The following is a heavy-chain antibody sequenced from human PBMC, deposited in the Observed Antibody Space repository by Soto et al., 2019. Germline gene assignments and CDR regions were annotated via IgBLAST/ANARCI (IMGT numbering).Heavy chain of an antibody. D-gene: IGHD2-21*01. CDR1: GGSGGSFSGYY. Sequence: SETLSLTCAVYGGSGGSFSGYYWSWIRQPPGKGLEWIGEINHSGSTNYNPSLKSRVTISVDTSKNQFSLKLSSVTAADTAVYYCARLHIANLRGNYYYGMDVWGQGTTVTVSS. CDR3: ARLHIANLRGNYYYGMDV. J-gene: IGHJ6*02. CDR2: INHSGST. V-gene: IGHV4-34*01.